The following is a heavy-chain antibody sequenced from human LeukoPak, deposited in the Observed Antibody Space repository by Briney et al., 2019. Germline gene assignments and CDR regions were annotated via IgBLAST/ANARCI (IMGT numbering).Heavy chain of an antibody. V-gene: IGHV4-39*01. CDR1: GGSIDSRSYY. J-gene: IGHJ4*02. CDR2: IYHSGST. Sequence: SETLSLTCTVSGGSIDSRSYYWAWIRQAPGKGLEWIGTIYHSGSTEYNPSLKSRVAIFVDTSKNQFSLILHSVAAADTAVYYCARRSEFDNTHYHYFDYWGQGALVTVSS. CDR3: ARRSEFDNTHYHYFDY. D-gene: IGHD2-15*01.